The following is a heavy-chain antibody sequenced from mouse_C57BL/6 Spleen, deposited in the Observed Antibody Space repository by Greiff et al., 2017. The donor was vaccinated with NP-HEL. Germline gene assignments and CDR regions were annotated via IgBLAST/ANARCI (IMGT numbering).Heavy chain of an antibody. CDR2: IYPGDGDT. V-gene: IGHV1-80*01. J-gene: IGHJ2*01. CDR3: ARSHYGSSERDYFGC. CDR1: GYAFSSYW. Sequence: QVQLQQSGAELVKPGASVKISCKASGYAFSSYWMNWVKQRPGKGLEWIGQIYPGDGDTNYNGKFKGKATLTADKSSSTAYMQLSSLTSEDSAVYFCARSHYGSSERDYFGCWGQGTTLTVSS. D-gene: IGHD1-1*01.